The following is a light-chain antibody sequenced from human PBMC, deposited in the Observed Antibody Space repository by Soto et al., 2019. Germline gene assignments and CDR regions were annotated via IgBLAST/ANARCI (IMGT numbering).Light chain of an antibody. Sequence: EIVLTQSPCTLSLSPGERPSLSGRASQSVSSSYLAWYQQKPGQAPRLLIYGASSRATGIPDRFSGSGSGTAFTLTISRLEPEDFAVYYCQQHGSSPPITFGQGTRLEIK. CDR3: QQHGSSPPIT. CDR1: QSVSSSY. V-gene: IGKV3-20*01. CDR2: GAS. J-gene: IGKJ5*01.